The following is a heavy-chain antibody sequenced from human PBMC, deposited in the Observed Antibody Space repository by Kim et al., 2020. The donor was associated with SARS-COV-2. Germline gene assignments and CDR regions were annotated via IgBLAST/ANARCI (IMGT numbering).Heavy chain of an antibody. V-gene: IGHV3-21*01. J-gene: IGHJ6*02. CDR1: GFTFSSYS. CDR3: ARDLHDVVPAAIFSYYYYGMDV. Sequence: GGSLRLSCAASGFTFSSYSMNWVRQAPGKGLEWVSSISSSSSYIYYADSVKGRFTISRDNAKNSLYLQMNSLRAEDTAVYYCARDLHDVVPAAIFSYYYYGMDVWGQGTTVTVSS. D-gene: IGHD2-2*02. CDR2: ISSSSSYI.